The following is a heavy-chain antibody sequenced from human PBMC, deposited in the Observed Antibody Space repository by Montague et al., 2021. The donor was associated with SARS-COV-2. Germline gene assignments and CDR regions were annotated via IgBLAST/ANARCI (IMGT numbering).Heavy chain of an antibody. V-gene: IGHV4-61*01. CDR3: ARDPWRITIFGVVTRYGMDV. J-gene: IGHJ6*02. D-gene: IGHD3-3*01. CDR2: IYYSGST. Sequence: SETLSLTCIVSGGSVSSGSYYWSWIRQPPGKGLEWIEYIYYSGSTNYNPSLKSRVTISVDMSKNQYSLKLSSVTAADTAVYYCARDPWRITIFGVVTRYGMDVWGQGTTVTVSS. CDR1: GGSVSSGSYY.